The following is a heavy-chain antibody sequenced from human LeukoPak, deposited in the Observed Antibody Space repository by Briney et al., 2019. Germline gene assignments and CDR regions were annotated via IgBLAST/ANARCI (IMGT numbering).Heavy chain of an antibody. CDR3: TRSSSGWYSDY. D-gene: IGHD6-19*01. CDR1: GFTFCDYG. CDR2: IRSKAYGGTT. J-gene: IGHJ4*02. V-gene: IGHV3-49*04. Sequence: GGSLRLSCTPSGFTFCDYGMSWVRQAPGKGLEWVSFIRSKAYGGTTEYAASVKGRFIISRDDFKSIAYLQMNSLKTEDTAVYYCTRSSSGWYSDYWGQGTLVTVSS.